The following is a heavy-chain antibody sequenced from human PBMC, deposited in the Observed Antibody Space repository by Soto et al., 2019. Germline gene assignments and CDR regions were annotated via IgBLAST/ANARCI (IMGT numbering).Heavy chain of an antibody. CDR2: IYYSGST. D-gene: IGHD4-4*01. V-gene: IGHV4-31*03. CDR3: ARDDYSTFYYGMDV. J-gene: IGHJ6*02. Sequence: QVQLQESGPGLVKPSQTLSLTCTVSGGSISTGGYYWTWIRQHPGKGLEWTGYIYYSGSTYYNPSLRSRVTMSVDTSKNQFSLKLSSVTAADTAVYYCARDDYSTFYYGMDVWGQGTTVTVSS. CDR1: GGSISTGGYY.